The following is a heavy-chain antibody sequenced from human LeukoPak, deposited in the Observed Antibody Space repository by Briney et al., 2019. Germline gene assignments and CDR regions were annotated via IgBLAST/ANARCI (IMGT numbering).Heavy chain of an antibody. V-gene: IGHV3-23*01. CDR3: AKSFARVLYGGSPIDY. CDR2: ISGSGGST. J-gene: IGHJ4*02. Sequence: GGTLRLSCAASGFTFSSYGMSWVRQAPGKGLEWVSAISGSGGSTYYADSVKGRFTISRDNSKNTLYLQMNSLRAEDTAVYYCAKSFARVLYGGSPIDYWGQGTLVTVSS. D-gene: IGHD4-23*01. CDR1: GFTFSSYG.